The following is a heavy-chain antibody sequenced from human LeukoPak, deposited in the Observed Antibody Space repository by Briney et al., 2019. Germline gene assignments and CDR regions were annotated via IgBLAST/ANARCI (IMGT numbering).Heavy chain of an antibody. Sequence: SETLSLTCAVSGFSVSNGYYWGRIRQSPGKGLEWIGSIYHSGTTFYNPSLKSRLTISLDTSKNQFSLKLTSVTAADTSIYYCAKRRDAFDVWGQGTMVTVSS. CDR1: GFSVSNGYY. CDR3: AKRRDAFDV. CDR2: IYHSGTT. J-gene: IGHJ3*01. V-gene: IGHV4-38-2*01.